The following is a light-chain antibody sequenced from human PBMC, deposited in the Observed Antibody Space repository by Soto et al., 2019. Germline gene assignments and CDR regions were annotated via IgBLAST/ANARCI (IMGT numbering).Light chain of an antibody. J-gene: IGLJ3*02. CDR3: ETWDSDMWV. V-gene: IGLV4-60*02. CDR2: LEGSGNY. Sequence: QSVLTQSSSASASLGSSVKLTCTLSSGHSTYIIAWHQQQPGKAPRYLMKLEGSGNYNKGSGVPDRFSGSSSGADRYLTISNLQFEDEADYYCETWDSDMWVFGGGTKLTVL. CDR1: SGHSTYI.